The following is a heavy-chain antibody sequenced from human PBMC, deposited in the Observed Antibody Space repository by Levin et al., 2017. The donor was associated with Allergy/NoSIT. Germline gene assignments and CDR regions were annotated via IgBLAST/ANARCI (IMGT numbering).Heavy chain of an antibody. J-gene: IGHJ4*02. CDR3: AKYVTGTYRYFDY. CDR2: ITGGGSGT. Sequence: GGSLRLSCAASGFTFSNYAMTWVRQAPGQGLEWVSTITGGGSGTYYADSVKGRFTISRDNSKNALYLQMSSLRAEDTALYFCAKYVTGTYRYFDYWGQGTPVTVSS. V-gene: IGHV3-23*01. D-gene: IGHD3-16*02. CDR1: GFTFSNYA.